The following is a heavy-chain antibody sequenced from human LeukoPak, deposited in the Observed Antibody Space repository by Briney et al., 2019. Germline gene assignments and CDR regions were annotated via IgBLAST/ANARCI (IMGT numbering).Heavy chain of an antibody. CDR1: GFTFNNYA. Sequence: GGSLRLSCVASGFTFNNYAMSWVRQAPGKGLEWVSSISGSGANTYYADSVKGRFTVSRDNSKNMAYLHMTSLRAEDTAVYYCAKDTASVVGGFFDYRGQGNPVTVSS. D-gene: IGHD3-16*01. V-gene: IGHV3-23*01. J-gene: IGHJ4*02. CDR3: AKDTASVVGGFFDY. CDR2: ISGSGANT.